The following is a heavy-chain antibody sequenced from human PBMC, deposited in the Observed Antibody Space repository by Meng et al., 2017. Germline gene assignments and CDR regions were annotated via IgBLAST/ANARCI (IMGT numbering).Heavy chain of an antibody. CDR1: GFTFDDYA. D-gene: IGHD2-21*02. J-gene: IGHJ4*02. CDR3: AKDRSLAENCGGDCYSVYFDY. Sequence: GGSLRLSCAASGFTFDDYAMHWVRQAPGKGLEWVSGISWNSGSIGYADSVKGRFTISRDNAKNSLYLQMNSLRAEDTALYYCAKDRSLAENCGGDCYSVYFDYWGQGTLVTVSS. CDR2: ISWNSGSI. V-gene: IGHV3-9*01.